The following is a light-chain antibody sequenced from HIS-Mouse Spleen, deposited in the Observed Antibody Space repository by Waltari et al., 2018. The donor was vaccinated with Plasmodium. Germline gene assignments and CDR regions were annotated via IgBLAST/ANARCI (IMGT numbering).Light chain of an antibody. Sequence: QSALTQPRSVSGSPGQSVTISCTGTSSDVGGYTYVSWYQHHPGKAPQLMIYDVSKRPSGVPDRFSGSKSGNTASLTISGLQAEDEADYYCCSYAGSYTLVFGGGTKLTVL. CDR1: SSDVGGYTY. J-gene: IGLJ2*01. V-gene: IGLV2-11*01. CDR3: CSYAGSYTLV. CDR2: DVS.